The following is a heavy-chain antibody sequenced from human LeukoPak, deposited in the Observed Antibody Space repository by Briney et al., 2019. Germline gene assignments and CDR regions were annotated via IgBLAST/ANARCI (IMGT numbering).Heavy chain of an antibody. Sequence: LGASVKVSCKASGYTFTSYGISWVRQAPGQGLEWMGWISAYNGNTNYAQKLQGRVTMTTDTSTSTAYMELRSLRSDDTAVYYCASSNRGYGSSWSFGYWGQGTLVTVSS. CDR2: ISAYNGNT. V-gene: IGHV1-18*01. D-gene: IGHD6-13*01. CDR1: GYTFTSYG. J-gene: IGHJ4*02. CDR3: ASSNRGYGSSWSFGY.